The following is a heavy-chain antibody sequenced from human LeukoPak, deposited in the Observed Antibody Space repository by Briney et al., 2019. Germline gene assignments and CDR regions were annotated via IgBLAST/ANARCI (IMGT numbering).Heavy chain of an antibody. Sequence: PSETLSLTCAVYGGSFSGYYWSWIRQPPGKGLEWIGEINRSGSTNYNPSLKSRVTISVDTSKNQFSLKLSSVTAADTAVYYCARGDSSGYYFPDWGQGTLVTVSS. CDR3: ARGDSSGYYFPD. D-gene: IGHD3-22*01. CDR1: GGSFSGYY. V-gene: IGHV4-34*01. J-gene: IGHJ1*01. CDR2: INRSGST.